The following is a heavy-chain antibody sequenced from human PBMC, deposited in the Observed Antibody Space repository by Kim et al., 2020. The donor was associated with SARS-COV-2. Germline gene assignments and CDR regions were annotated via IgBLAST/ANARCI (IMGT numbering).Heavy chain of an antibody. V-gene: IGHV6-1*01. Sequence: SQTLSLTCAISGDSVSSNNAAWHWIRQSPSRGLEWLGRTSYRSRWYNDYAISVKSRMTINPDTSKNQFSLQLNSVTPGDTAVYYCARASGYNSRVAYYYYAMDVWGQGTTVTVSS. CDR3: ARASGYNSRVAYYYYAMDV. CDR1: GDSVSSNNAA. J-gene: IGHJ6*02. CDR2: TSYRSRWYN. D-gene: IGHD5-12*01.